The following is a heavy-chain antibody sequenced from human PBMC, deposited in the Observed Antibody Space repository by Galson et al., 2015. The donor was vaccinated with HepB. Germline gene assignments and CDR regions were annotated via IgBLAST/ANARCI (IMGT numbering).Heavy chain of an antibody. CDR1: GFTFSDYY. CDR3: ARSGSSITGTLGWFDP. J-gene: IGHJ5*02. CDR2: ISSSGSTI. V-gene: IGHV3-11*01. Sequence: SLRLSCAASGFTFSDYYMSWIRQAPGKGLEWVSCISSSGSTIYYADSVKGRFTISRDNAKNSLYLQMNSLRAEDTAVYYCARSGSSITGTLGWFDPWGQGTLVTVSS. D-gene: IGHD1-20*01.